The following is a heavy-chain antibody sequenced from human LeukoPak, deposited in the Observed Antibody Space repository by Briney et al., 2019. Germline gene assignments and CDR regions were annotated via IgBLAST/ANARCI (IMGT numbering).Heavy chain of an antibody. Sequence: PGGSLRLSCAASEITLSNYWMHWVRQAPGKGLVWVSRISYDGHNTNYADSVKGRFTISRDTAKNTLYLQMNSLRVDDTAVYYCGMLTLSPGWGQGTLLTVPS. CDR2: ISYDGHNT. V-gene: IGHV3-74*01. J-gene: IGHJ4*02. CDR1: EITLSNYW. D-gene: IGHD4/OR15-4a*01. CDR3: GMLTLSPG.